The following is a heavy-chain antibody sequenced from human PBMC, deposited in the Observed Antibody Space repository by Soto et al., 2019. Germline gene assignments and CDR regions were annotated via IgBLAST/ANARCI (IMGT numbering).Heavy chain of an antibody. CDR3: ARDEVVVAATWYYYYGMDV. CDR1: GFTFSSYG. Sequence: GWSLRLSCAASGFTFSSYGMHWVRQAPGKGLEWVAVIWYDGSNKYYADSVKGRFTISRDNSKNTLYLQMNSLRAEDTAVYYCARDEVVVAATWYYYYGMDVWGQGTTVTVSS. CDR2: IWYDGSNK. V-gene: IGHV3-33*01. J-gene: IGHJ6*02. D-gene: IGHD2-15*01.